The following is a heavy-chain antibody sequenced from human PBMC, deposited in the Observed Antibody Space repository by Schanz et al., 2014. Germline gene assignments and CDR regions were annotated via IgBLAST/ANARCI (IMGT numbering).Heavy chain of an antibody. CDR2: ISGSGGST. V-gene: IGHV3-23*01. D-gene: IGHD3-3*01. CDR1: GFTFSSYA. CDR3: ARGVRIDY. Sequence: EVQLLESGGGLVRPGGSLRLSCAASGFTFSSYAMSWVRQAPGKGLEWVSAISGSGGSTYYADSVKGRFIISRDNSKNNSKNTLYVQMNSLTAEDTAVYYCARGVRIDYWGQGTLVTVSS. J-gene: IGHJ4*02.